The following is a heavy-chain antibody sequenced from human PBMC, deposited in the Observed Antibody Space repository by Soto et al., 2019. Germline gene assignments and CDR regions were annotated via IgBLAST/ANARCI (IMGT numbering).Heavy chain of an antibody. CDR3: ARGIFDTMGVIDY. D-gene: IGHD3-10*01. J-gene: IGHJ4*02. CDR2: IYYSGST. CDR1: GGSISSGGYY. Sequence: ASETLSLTCTVSGGSISSGGYYWSWIRQHPGKGLEWIGYIYYSGSTYYNPSLKSRVTISVDTSKNQFSLKLSSVTAADTAVYYCARGIFDTMGVIDYWGQGTLVTVSS. V-gene: IGHV4-31*03.